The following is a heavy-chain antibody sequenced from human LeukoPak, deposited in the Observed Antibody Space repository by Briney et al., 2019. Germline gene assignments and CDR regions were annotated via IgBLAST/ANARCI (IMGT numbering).Heavy chain of an antibody. CDR2: ISSSSSTI. V-gene: IGHV3-48*01. J-gene: IGHJ1*01. CDR1: GFTFSSYS. D-gene: IGHD6-6*01. Sequence: PGGSLRLSCAASGFTFSSYSMNWVRQAPGKGLEWVSYISSSSSTIYYADSVKGRFTISRDNAKNSLYLQMNSLRAEDTAVYYCAREEYSSSSSPYFQHWGQGTLVTVSS. CDR3: AREEYSSSSSPYFQH.